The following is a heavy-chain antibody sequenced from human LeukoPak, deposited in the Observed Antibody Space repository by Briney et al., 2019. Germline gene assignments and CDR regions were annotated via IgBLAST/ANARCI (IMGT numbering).Heavy chain of an antibody. J-gene: IGHJ4*02. CDR2: IPYDGSGK. CDR1: GFTFSSYS. CDR3: ARQSSNYYDSSGYYYSLDY. Sequence: GGSLRLSCAASGFTFSSYSMTWVRQAPGKGLEWVTFIPYDGSGKYYADSVKGRFTISRDNSKNTLYLQMNNMRSDDTAVYYCARQSSNYYDSSGYYYSLDYWGQGTLVTVSS. D-gene: IGHD3-22*01. V-gene: IGHV3-30*03.